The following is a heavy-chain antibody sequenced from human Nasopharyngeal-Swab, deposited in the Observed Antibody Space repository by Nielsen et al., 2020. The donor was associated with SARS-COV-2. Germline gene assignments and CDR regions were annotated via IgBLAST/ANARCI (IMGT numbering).Heavy chain of an antibody. CDR1: GFTLSSYE. CDR3: ASGKGYYYGSGTFDY. D-gene: IGHD3-10*01. J-gene: IGHJ4*02. CDR2: ISSSGSTI. V-gene: IGHV3-48*03. Sequence: GESLKISCAASGFTLSSYEMNWVRQAPGKGLEWVSYISSSGSTIYYADSVKGRFTISRDNAKNSLYLQMNSLRAEDTAVYYCASGKGYYYGSGTFDYWGQGTLVTVSS.